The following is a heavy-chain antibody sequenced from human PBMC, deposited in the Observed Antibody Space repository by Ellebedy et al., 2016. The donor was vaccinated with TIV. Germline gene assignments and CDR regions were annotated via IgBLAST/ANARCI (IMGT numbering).Heavy chain of an antibody. D-gene: IGHD6-6*01. Sequence: MPSETLSLTCTVSGDSISSGDHYWSWIRQPPGKGLEWIAYIYYTGSTYYNPSLKSRITMSVHRSKNQFSLKLSSVTAADTAVYYCASRYSSPFFDNWGQGSLVTVSS. J-gene: IGHJ4*02. CDR3: ASRYSSPFFDN. CDR1: GDSISSGDHY. V-gene: IGHV4-30-4*01. CDR2: IYYTGST.